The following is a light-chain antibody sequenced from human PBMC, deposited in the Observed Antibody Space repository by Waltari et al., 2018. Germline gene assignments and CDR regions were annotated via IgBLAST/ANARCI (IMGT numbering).Light chain of an antibody. CDR2: EDS. V-gene: IGLV1-51*02. Sequence: QSVLTQPPSVSAAPGQRVTISCSGGSSNIGKNYVSWYRQFPGTAPKLLIYEDSARPSGIPGRFSGSKSGTSAHLDITGLQAGDEADYYCGTWDSSLSGAVFGGGTHLTVL. CDR1: SSNIGKNY. J-gene: IGLJ7*01. CDR3: GTWDSSLSGAV.